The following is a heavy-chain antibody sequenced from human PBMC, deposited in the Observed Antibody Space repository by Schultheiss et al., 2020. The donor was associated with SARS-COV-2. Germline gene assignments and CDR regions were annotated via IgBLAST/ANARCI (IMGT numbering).Heavy chain of an antibody. J-gene: IGHJ4*02. Sequence: SLKISCAASGFTFDDYAMHWVRQAPGKGLEWVSGISWNSGSIGYADSVKGRFTISRDNAKNSLYLQMNSLRAEDTAVYYCARDHGAPVGCLDYWGQGTLVTVSS. CDR1: GFTFDDYA. CDR3: ARDHGAPVGCLDY. D-gene: IGHD2-15*01. V-gene: IGHV3-9*01. CDR2: ISWNSGSI.